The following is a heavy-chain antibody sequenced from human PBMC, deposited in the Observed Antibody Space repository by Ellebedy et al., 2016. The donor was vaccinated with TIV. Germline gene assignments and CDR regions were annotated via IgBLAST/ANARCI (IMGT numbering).Heavy chain of an antibody. CDR1: GYTFTSYY. Sequence: AASVKVSCKASGYTFTSYYMRWVRQAPGQGLEWMGIINPSGGSTTYAQKFQGRVTMTGDTSTSTVYMELSSLRAEDTAVYYCARDKITISLDYWGQGTLVTVSS. V-gene: IGHV1-46*01. J-gene: IGHJ4*02. CDR3: ARDKITISLDY. CDR2: INPSGGST. D-gene: IGHD3-3*01.